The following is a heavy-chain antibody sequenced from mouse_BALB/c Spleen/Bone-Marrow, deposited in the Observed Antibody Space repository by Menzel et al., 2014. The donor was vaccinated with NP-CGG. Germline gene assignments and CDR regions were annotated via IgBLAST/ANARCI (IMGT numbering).Heavy chain of an antibody. CDR3: ARPGTYYGNYSYSMDY. Sequence: DVQLQQSGPELVKPGASTKISCKASGYSFTGYTMNWVKQSHGKNLEWIGLINPYNGVTRYNQKFKGKATLTVDKSSSTAYMELLSLTSEDSAVYYCARPGTYYGNYSYSMDYWGQGASGTISS. CDR2: INPYNGVT. J-gene: IGHJ4*01. V-gene: IGHV1-18*01. D-gene: IGHD2-10*01. CDR1: GYSFTGYT.